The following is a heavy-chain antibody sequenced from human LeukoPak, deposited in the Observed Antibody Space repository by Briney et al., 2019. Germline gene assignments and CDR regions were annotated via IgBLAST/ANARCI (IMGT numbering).Heavy chain of an antibody. J-gene: IGHJ4*02. CDR3: ANLPVPGDIADY. CDR1: GFTVSSNY. V-gene: IGHV3-53*05. Sequence: GGSLRLSCAASGFTVSSNYMSWVRQAPGKGLEWVSVIYSGGSTYYADSVKGRFTISKDNSKNTLYLQMNSLRAEDTAMYYCANLPVPGDIADYWGQGTLVTVSS. D-gene: IGHD2-2*02. CDR2: IYSGGST.